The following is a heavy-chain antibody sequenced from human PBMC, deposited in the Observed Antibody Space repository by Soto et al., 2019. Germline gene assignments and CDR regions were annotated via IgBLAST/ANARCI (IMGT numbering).Heavy chain of an antibody. Sequence: QVQLVESGGGVVQPGRSLRLSCAASGFTFSSYGMHWVRQAPGKGLEWVAVIWYDGSNKYYADSVKGRFTISRDNSKNTLYLQMNSLRAEDTAVYYCARERFPPGRTGPRRAYGMDVWGQGTTVTVSS. V-gene: IGHV3-33*01. CDR2: IWYDGSNK. D-gene: IGHD1-1*01. J-gene: IGHJ6*02. CDR1: GFTFSSYG. CDR3: ARERFPPGRTGPRRAYGMDV.